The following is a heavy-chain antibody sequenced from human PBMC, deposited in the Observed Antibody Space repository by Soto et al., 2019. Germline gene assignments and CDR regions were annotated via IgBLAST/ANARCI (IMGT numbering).Heavy chain of an antibody. CDR2: INHRGST. D-gene: IGHD2-2*01. J-gene: IGHJ5*02. CDR1: GGSFSGYY. CDR3: ARDGFCTSTTCRVGNWFDP. Sequence: PSETLSLTCVVYGGSFSGYYGSWIRQSPGKGLEWIGGINHRGSTNYNTSLESRVTISVDTSKNQFSLKLPSVTAADTAMYSCARDGFCTSTTCRVGNWFDPWGQGTLVTVSS. V-gene: IGHV4-34*01.